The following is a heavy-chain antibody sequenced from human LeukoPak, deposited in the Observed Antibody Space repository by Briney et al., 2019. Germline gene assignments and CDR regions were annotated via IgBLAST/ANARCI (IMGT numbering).Heavy chain of an antibody. CDR2: IYPGDSDT. CDR3: VTYYYDSSGLDY. J-gene: IGHJ4*02. Sequence: GASLQISCKGSGSSFTSYWIGWVRPLPGKGLEWMGIIYPGDSDTRYSPSFQGQVTISADKSISTAYLQWSSLKASDPAMYYCVTYYYDSSGLDYWGQGTLVTVSS. D-gene: IGHD3-22*01. V-gene: IGHV5-51*01. CDR1: GSSFTSYW.